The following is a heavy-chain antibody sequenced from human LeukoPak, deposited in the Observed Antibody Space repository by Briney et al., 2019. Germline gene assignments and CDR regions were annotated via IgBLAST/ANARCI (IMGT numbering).Heavy chain of an antibody. CDR1: GGSISSSSYY. Sequence: SETLSLTCTVSGGSISSSSYYWGWIRQPPGKGLEWIGSIYYSGSTYYNPSLKSRVTISVDTSKNQFSLKLSSVTAADTAVYYCASGSGWYYWFDPWGQGTLVTVSS. J-gene: IGHJ5*02. V-gene: IGHV4-39*01. D-gene: IGHD6-19*01. CDR2: IYYSGST. CDR3: ASGSGWYYWFDP.